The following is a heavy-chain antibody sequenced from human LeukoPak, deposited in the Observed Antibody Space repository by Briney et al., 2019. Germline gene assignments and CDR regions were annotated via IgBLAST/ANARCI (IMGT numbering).Heavy chain of an antibody. Sequence: GGSLRLSCAVSGFTFRSYSMNWVRQAPGKGLEWVSSISSSSSYIYYADSVKGRFTISRDNAKSSLYLQMNSLRAEDTAVYYCARPSYYDILTGYYTDYYGMDVWGQGTTVTVSS. CDR2: ISSSSSYI. D-gene: IGHD3-9*01. J-gene: IGHJ6*02. CDR3: ARPSYYDILTGYYTDYYGMDV. CDR1: GFTFRSYS. V-gene: IGHV3-21*01.